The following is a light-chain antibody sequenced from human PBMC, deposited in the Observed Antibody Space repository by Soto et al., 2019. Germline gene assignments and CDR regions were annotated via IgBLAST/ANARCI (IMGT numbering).Light chain of an antibody. V-gene: IGLV2-11*01. CDR1: SSDVGGYTY. CDR3: SLYTSENTDV. J-gene: IGLJ1*01. Sequence: SALKQPGSLEGSPRQSVTGSCTGTSSDVGGYTYVSWFQHHPGKAPKFMIYDVIERPSGVPDRFSGSKSGNTASLTISGLQAADEADYYCSLYTSENTDVLGTGTNGTVL. CDR2: DVI.